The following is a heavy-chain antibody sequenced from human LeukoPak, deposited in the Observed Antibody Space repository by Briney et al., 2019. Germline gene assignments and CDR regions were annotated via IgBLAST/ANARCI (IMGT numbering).Heavy chain of an antibody. Sequence: GGSLRLSCAASGFTFSSHWMHWVRQAPGKGLVWVSRINSVGRTTSYADSVKGRFTISRDNAKNTLYLQMNSLRAEDTAVYYCARVMYYYHSSGSIAVYYFDYWGQGTLVTVSS. CDR1: GFTFSSHW. J-gene: IGHJ4*02. D-gene: IGHD3-22*01. CDR3: ARVMYYYHSSGSIAVYYFDY. CDR2: INSVGRTT. V-gene: IGHV3-74*01.